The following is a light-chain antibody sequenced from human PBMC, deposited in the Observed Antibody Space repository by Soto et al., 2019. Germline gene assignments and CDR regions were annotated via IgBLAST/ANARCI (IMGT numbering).Light chain of an antibody. V-gene: IGKV3-20*01. Sequence: EIVLTQSPGTLSLSPGERATLSCRASHSVSSSYLAWYQQKPDQAPRLLIYGASSRATGIPDRFSGSGSGTEFTLTINRLEPEDFAVYYCQQYGSSPPYTFGQGTKLEIK. CDR2: GAS. J-gene: IGKJ2*01. CDR1: HSVSSSY. CDR3: QQYGSSPPYT.